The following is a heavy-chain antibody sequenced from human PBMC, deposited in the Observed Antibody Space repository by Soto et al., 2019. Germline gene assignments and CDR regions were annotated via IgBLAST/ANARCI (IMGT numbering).Heavy chain of an antibody. CDR1: GYTFSNYG. Sequence: ASVKVSCKASGYTFSNYGISWVRQAPGQGLEWLGWISAYNGNTNFAQKLQGRVTMTTDTSTSTAYMELRSLRSDDTAVYYCARDRALTTQGTLLDFWGQGTQVTVSS. D-gene: IGHD4-4*01. CDR2: ISAYNGNT. J-gene: IGHJ4*02. V-gene: IGHV1-18*01. CDR3: ARDRALTTQGTLLDF.